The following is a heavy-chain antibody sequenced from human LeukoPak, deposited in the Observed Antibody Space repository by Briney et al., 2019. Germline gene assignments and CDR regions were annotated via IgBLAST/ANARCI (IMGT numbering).Heavy chain of an antibody. CDR1: GLTFGGYA. Sequence: GGSLRLSCTVSGLTFGGYAVSWVRQAPGKGLEWVSHIIASAGSTDYADSVKGRFTISRDNSKNTLYLQMTSLRAEDTAVYYCAKSAPSKYWGQGTLVTVSS. J-gene: IGHJ4*02. CDR2: IIASAGST. V-gene: IGHV3-23*01. D-gene: IGHD4-11*01. CDR3: AKSAPSKY.